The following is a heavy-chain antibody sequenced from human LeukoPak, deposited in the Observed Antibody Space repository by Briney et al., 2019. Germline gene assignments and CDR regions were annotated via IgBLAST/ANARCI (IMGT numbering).Heavy chain of an antibody. CDR1: GFTFSSYW. CDR2: IKSDGSST. V-gene: IGHV3-74*01. CDR3: VKEGVVCSSTSCYLAAFDV. D-gene: IGHD2-2*01. Sequence: GGSLRLSCGASGFTFSSYWMHWVRQAPGQGLVWVSRIKSDGSSTAYADSVKGRFTISRDNAKNTLSLQMNSLRAEDTAVYYCVKEGVVCSSTSCYLAAFDVWGQGTKVTVSS. J-gene: IGHJ3*01.